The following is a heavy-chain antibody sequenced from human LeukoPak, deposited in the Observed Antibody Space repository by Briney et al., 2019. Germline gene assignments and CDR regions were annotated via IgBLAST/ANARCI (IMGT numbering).Heavy chain of an antibody. V-gene: IGHV1-2*02. CDR2: INPNSGGT. J-gene: IGHJ4*02. CDR1: GYTFTGYY. Sequence: ASVKVSCKASGYTFTGYYMHWVRQAPGQGLEWMGWINPNSGGTNYAQKFQGRVTMTRDTSISTAYMELSRLRSDDTAVYYCARDDSGSYLVDYWGQGTLVTVSS. D-gene: IGHD1-26*01. CDR3: ARDDSGSYLVDY.